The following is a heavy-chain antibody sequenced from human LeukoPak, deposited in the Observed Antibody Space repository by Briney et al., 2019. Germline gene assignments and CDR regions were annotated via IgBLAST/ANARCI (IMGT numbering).Heavy chain of an antibody. CDR3: ARRYYYDSSGYYLAHDAFDI. J-gene: IGHJ3*02. CDR1: GYSFTSHW. D-gene: IGHD3-22*01. Sequence: GESLQISCKGSGYSFTSHWIGWVRQMPGKGLEWMGIIYPGDSETRYSPSFQGQVTISADKSISTAYLQWSSLKASDTAMYYCARRYYYDSSGYYLAHDAFDIWGQGTMATVSS. CDR2: IYPGDSET. V-gene: IGHV5-51*01.